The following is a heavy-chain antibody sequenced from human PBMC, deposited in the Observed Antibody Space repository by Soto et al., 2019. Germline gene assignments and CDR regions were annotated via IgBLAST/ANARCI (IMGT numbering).Heavy chain of an antibody. CDR1: GGSISSSSYY. CDR2: IYYSGST. CDR3: ASPYGKYPPYFDY. Sequence: SETLSLTCTVSGGSISSSSYYWGWIRQPPGKGLEWIGSIYYSGSTYYNPSLKSRVTISVDTSKNQFSLKLSSVAAADTAVYYCASPYGKYPPYFDYWGQGTLVTVSS. V-gene: IGHV4-39*01. J-gene: IGHJ4*02. D-gene: IGHD2-2*02.